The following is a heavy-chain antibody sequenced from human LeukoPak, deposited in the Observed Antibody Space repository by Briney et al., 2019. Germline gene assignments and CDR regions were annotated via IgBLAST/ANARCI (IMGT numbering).Heavy chain of an antibody. CDR2: INQDGSVK. J-gene: IGHJ4*02. V-gene: IGHV3-7*01. D-gene: IGHD3-22*01. CDR1: GFTFRTYW. CDR3: ATEGYYDSSGMLY. Sequence: GGSLRLSCAASGFTFRTYWMSWVRQAPGKGLEWVANINQDGSVKYYVDSVKGRFTISRDNAKNSLYLQMNSLRAEDTAVYYCATEGYYDSSGMLYWGQGTLVTVSS.